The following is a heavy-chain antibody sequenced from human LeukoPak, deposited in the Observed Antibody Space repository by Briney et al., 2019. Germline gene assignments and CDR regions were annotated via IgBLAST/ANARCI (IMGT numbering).Heavy chain of an antibody. CDR1: GGSISSYY. J-gene: IGHJ6*02. CDR2: IYYSGST. Sequence: SETLSLTCTVSGGSISSYYWSWIRQPPGKGLEWIGYIYYSGSTNYNPSLKSRLTISVDTSKNQFSLKLSSVTAADTAVYYCARAATHYYYYYGMDVWGQGTTVTVSS. CDR3: ARAATHYYYYYGMDV. V-gene: IGHV4-59*01.